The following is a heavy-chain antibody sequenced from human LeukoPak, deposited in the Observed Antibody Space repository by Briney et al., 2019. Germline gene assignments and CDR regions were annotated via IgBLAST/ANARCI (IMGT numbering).Heavy chain of an antibody. Sequence: GGSLRLSCAAPGFTFSSYEMNWVRQAPGKGLEWVSYISSSGSTIYYADSVKGRFTISRDNAKNSLYLQMNSLRAEDTAVYYCARDRAEDGYNYWGQGTLVTVSS. J-gene: IGHJ4*02. V-gene: IGHV3-48*03. CDR3: ARDRAEDGYNY. D-gene: IGHD5-24*01. CDR2: ISSSGSTI. CDR1: GFTFSSYE.